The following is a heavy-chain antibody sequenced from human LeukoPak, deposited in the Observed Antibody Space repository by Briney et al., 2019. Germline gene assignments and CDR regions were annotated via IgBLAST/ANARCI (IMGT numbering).Heavy chain of an antibody. CDR3: ARDAGYSYGWTPLN. J-gene: IGHJ4*02. CDR1: GFTFSDYY. D-gene: IGHD5-18*01. CDR2: ISSSGSTI. V-gene: IGHV3-11*04. Sequence: GGSLRLSCAASGFTFSDYYMSWIRQAPGKGLEWVSYISSSGSTIYYADSVKGRFTISRDNAKNSLYLQMNNLRAEDTAVYYCARDAGYSYGWTPLNWGQGTLVTVSS.